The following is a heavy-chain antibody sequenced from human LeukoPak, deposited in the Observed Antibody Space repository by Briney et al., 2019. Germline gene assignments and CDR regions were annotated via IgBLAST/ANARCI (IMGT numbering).Heavy chain of an antibody. V-gene: IGHV4-34*01. CDR3: ARSYDYVWGSYPDY. Sequence: SETLSLTCAVYGGSFSGYYWSWIRQPPGKGLEWIGEINHSGSTNYNPSLKSRATISVDTSKNQFSLKLSSVTAADTAVYYCARSYDYVWGSYPDYWGQGTLVTVSS. CDR2: INHSGST. D-gene: IGHD3-16*02. CDR1: GGSFSGYY. J-gene: IGHJ4*02.